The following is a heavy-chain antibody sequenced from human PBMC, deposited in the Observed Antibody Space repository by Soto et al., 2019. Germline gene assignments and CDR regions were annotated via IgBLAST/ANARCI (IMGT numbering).Heavy chain of an antibody. V-gene: IGHV1-18*01. D-gene: IGHD3-10*01. CDR3: ARGWGDSTMVRGVTYYYYGMDV. Sequence: ASVKVSCKGSGYGFTTYGITWVRQAPGQGLEWMGWISAYNGNTNYAQKLQGRVTMTTDTSTSTAYMELRSLRSDDTAVYYCARGWGDSTMVRGVTYYYYGMDVWGQGTTVTVSS. CDR2: ISAYNGNT. J-gene: IGHJ6*02. CDR1: GYGFTTYG.